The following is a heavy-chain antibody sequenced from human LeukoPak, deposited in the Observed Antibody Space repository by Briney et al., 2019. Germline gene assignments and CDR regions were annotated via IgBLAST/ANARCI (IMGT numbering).Heavy chain of an antibody. V-gene: IGHV3-23*01. Sequence: GGSLRLSCAASGFTFSNYAMSWVRQAPGKGLEWVSSISGSGGSTYYADSVKGRFTISRDNSKKTLYAQMNSLRAEDTAVYYCAKGRDGYNYGHWGQGTLVTVSS. CDR3: AKGRDGYNYGH. J-gene: IGHJ4*02. CDR1: GFTFSNYA. CDR2: ISGSGGST. D-gene: IGHD5-24*01.